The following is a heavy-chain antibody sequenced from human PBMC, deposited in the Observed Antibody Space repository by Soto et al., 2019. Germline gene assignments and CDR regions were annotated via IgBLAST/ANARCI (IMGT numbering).Heavy chain of an antibody. V-gene: IGHV3-72*01. CDR1: GFTFSDHY. CDR3: AREGGYYGSGSVQRYYYYGMDV. Sequence: EVQLVESGGGLVQPGGSLRLSCAASGFTFSDHYMDWVRQAPGKGLEWVGRTRNKANSYTTEYAASVKGRFTISRDDSKNSLYLQMNSLKTEDTDVYYCAREGGYYGSGSVQRYYYYGMDVWGQGTTVTVSS. D-gene: IGHD3-10*01. CDR2: TRNKANSYTT. J-gene: IGHJ6*02.